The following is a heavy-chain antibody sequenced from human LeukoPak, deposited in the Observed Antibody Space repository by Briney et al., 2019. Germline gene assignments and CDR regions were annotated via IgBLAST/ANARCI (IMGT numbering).Heavy chain of an antibody. V-gene: IGHV1-46*01. J-gene: IGHJ4*02. CDR1: GYTFTSYY. D-gene: IGHD5-12*01. CDR2: INPSGSST. CDR3: ARTSHYVDIAATIPYGIYYFDY. Sequence: ASVKVSCKASGYTFTSYYMHWVRQAPGQGLEWMGLINPSGSSTLYAQKFQGRVTMTRDMSTTTAYMELRSLRSDDTAVYYCARTSHYVDIAATIPYGIYYFDYWGQGTLVTVSS.